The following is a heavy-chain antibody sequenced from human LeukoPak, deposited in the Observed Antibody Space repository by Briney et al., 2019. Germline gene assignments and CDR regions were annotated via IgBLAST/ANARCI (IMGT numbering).Heavy chain of an antibody. CDR3: ARGWYSSGWLHKPRLFDY. CDR1: GGSFRGYY. D-gene: IGHD6-19*01. J-gene: IGHJ4*02. Sequence: LETLSLTCAVYGGSFRGYYWSWIPQPPGKGLEWIGEINHSGSTNYNPSLKSRVTISVDTSKNQFSLKLSSVTAADTAVYYCARGWYSSGWLHKPRLFDYWGQGTLVTVS. V-gene: IGHV4-34*01. CDR2: INHSGST.